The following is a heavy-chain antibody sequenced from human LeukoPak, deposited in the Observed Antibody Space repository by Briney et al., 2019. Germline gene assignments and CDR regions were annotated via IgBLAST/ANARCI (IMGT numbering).Heavy chain of an antibody. CDR1: GGSIGSYY. D-gene: IGHD3-22*01. Sequence: SETLSLTCTVSGGSIGSYYWSWIRRPLGKGPEWIGYIYSNGITNYNPSLKSRVTISVDTSKNQFSLKLRSVTAADMAVYYCARGLRRRSMIVVPRRALWFDPWGQGTLVTVSS. J-gene: IGHJ5*02. V-gene: IGHV4-59*12. CDR2: IYSNGIT. CDR3: ARGLRRRSMIVVPRRALWFDP.